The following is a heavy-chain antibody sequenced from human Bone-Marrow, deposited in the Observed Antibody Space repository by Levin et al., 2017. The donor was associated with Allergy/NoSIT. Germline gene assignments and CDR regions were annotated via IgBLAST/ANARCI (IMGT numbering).Heavy chain of an antibody. J-gene: IGHJ6*02. CDR3: ARHEAYYYGSGSPDYYYYGMDV. Sequence: RGESLKISCKGSGYSFTSYWIGWVRQMPGKGLEWMGIIYPGDSDTRYSPSFQGQVTISADKSISTAYLQWSSLKASDTAMYYCARHEAYYYGSGSPDYYYYGMDVWGQGATVTVSS. CDR1: GYSFTSYW. V-gene: IGHV5-51*01. CDR2: IYPGDSDT. D-gene: IGHD3-10*01.